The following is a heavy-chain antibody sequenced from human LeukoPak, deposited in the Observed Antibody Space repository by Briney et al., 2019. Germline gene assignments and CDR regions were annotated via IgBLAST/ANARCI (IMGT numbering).Heavy chain of an antibody. CDR3: AREFAPDYYDSSGYQYYFDY. D-gene: IGHD3-22*01. V-gene: IGHV6-1*01. Sequence: SQTLSLTCAISGDSFSSNSAAWNWIRQSPSRGLEWLGRTYYRSKWYNGYAVSVKSRITINPDTSKNQFSLQLNSVTPEDTAVYYCAREFAPDYYDSSGYQYYFDYWGQGTLVTVSS. J-gene: IGHJ4*02. CDR2: TYYRSKWYN. CDR1: GDSFSSNSAA.